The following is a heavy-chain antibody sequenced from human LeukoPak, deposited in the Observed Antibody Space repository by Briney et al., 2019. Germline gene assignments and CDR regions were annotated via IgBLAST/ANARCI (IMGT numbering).Heavy chain of an antibody. CDR3: AKVEMDYTRYYGMDV. CDR1: GFTHSSYG. Sequence: PGGPLRHSRSAWGFTHSSYGMQWGRQAPGKGLDWVAVISYDGSNKYHADSVKGRFTISRDNSKSTLYLQMNSLRAEDTAVYYCAKVEMDYTRYYGMDVWSQGSTVTVSS. D-gene: IGHD5-24*01. J-gene: IGHJ6*02. V-gene: IGHV3-30*18. CDR2: ISYDGSNK.